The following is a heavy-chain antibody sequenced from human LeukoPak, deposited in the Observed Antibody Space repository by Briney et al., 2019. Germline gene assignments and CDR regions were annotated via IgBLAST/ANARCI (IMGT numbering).Heavy chain of an antibody. CDR1: GGSFSGYY. CDR3: ARASGSYLD. CDR2: INHSGST. V-gene: IGHV4-34*01. Sequence: SETLSLTCAFYGGSFSGYYWSWIRQPPGKGLEWIGEINHSGSTKHNPSLKSRVTISVDTSKNQFSLKLSSVTAADTAVYYCARASGSYLDWGQGTLVTVSS. D-gene: IGHD1-26*01. J-gene: IGHJ4*02.